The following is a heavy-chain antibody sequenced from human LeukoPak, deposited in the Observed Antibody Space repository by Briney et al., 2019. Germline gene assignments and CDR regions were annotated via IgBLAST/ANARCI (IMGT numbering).Heavy chain of an antibody. CDR1: GFTLSSHA. Sequence: GGSLRLSCAATGFTLSSHAMSWVRQAPGKGLEWVSAISASGGSSYYPDSVKGRFTISRDNSKNTLYLQINSLRAEDTAVYYCAKDSSYSSGWPHYFDSWGQGTLVTVSS. CDR2: ISASGGSS. D-gene: IGHD6-19*01. J-gene: IGHJ4*02. V-gene: IGHV3-23*01. CDR3: AKDSSYSSGWPHYFDS.